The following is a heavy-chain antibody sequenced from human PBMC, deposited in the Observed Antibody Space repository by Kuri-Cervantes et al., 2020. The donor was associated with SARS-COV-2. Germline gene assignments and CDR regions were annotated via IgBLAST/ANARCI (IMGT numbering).Heavy chain of an antibody. CDR3: ARHSCRGYCSGNEYYFMDV. D-gene: IGHD2-15*01. Sequence: SETLSLTCIVSGGSIKTGRNYWGWVRQPPGKGLEWIGTISNSGKTFYNPSLRSRVTMPVDTSKNQFSLKLTSVTAEDTAVYYCARHSCRGYCSGNEYYFMDVWGKGTTVTVSS. J-gene: IGHJ6*03. CDR1: GGSIKTGRNY. CDR2: ISNSGKT. V-gene: IGHV4-39*01.